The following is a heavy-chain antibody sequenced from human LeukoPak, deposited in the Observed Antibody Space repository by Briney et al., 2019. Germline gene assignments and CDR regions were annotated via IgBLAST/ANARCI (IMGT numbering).Heavy chain of an antibody. CDR2: ISTTSTTI. V-gene: IGHV3-48*01. CDR1: GFTFSTYN. CDR3: ARGPSGYHNT. Sequence: PGGSLRLSCAGFGFTFSTYNMNWVRQAPGKGLEWISYISTTSTTISYADSVRGRFTISRDNAQNSLYLQMNSLRAEDTAVYYCARGPSGYHNTGGQGTLVTVSS. J-gene: IGHJ4*02. D-gene: IGHD5-12*01.